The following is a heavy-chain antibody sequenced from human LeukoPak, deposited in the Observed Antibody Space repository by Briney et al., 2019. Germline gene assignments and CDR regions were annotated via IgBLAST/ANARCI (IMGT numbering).Heavy chain of an antibody. Sequence: PSETLSLTCTVSGGSISSYYWSWIRQPPGKGLEWIGYIYYSGSSNYNPSLKSRVTISVDTSKNQFSLKLSSVTAADTAVYYCARATYYYDSSGYQNHFDYWGQGTLVTGSS. D-gene: IGHD3-22*01. CDR1: GGSISSYY. CDR2: IYYSGSS. J-gene: IGHJ4*02. V-gene: IGHV4-59*08. CDR3: ARATYYYDSSGYQNHFDY.